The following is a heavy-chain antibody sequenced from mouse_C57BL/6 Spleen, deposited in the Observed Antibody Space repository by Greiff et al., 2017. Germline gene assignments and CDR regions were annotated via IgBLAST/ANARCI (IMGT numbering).Heavy chain of an antibody. CDR3: ARGTGTGYFDV. CDR1: GFTFSSYT. Sequence: EVQLVESGGGLVKPGGSLKLSCAASGFTFSSYTMSWVRQTPEKRLEWVATISGGGGNTYYPDSVKGRFTISRDNAKNTLYLQMSRLRSEDTALYYCARGTGTGYFDVWGTGTTVTVSS. CDR2: ISGGGGNT. V-gene: IGHV5-9*01. J-gene: IGHJ1*03. D-gene: IGHD4-1*01.